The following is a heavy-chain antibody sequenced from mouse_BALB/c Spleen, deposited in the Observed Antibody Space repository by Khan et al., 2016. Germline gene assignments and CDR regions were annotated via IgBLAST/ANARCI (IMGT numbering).Heavy chain of an antibody. J-gene: IGHJ4*01. D-gene: IGHD1-1*02. V-gene: IGHV1-18*01. CDR1: GYSFTGYT. CDR3: TRGGFDGYYAMDS. CDR2: INPYNGGA. Sequence: VRLQQSGPELVKPGASMKISCKASGYSFTGYTINWVKQSHGKNLEWIGLINPYNGGAIYNQKFKDKATLTVDKSSSTAYMELLSLTSEDSAVYYCTRGGFDGYYAMDSWGQGTSVTVSS.